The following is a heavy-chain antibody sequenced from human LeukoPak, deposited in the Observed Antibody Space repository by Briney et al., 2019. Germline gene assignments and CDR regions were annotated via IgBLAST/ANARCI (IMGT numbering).Heavy chain of an antibody. CDR2: IYSGGST. CDR1: GFTVSSNY. J-gene: IGHJ4*02. CDR3: ARDVYSSGWYIDY. D-gene: IGHD6-19*01. V-gene: IGHV3-53*01. Sequence: GGSLRLSCAASGFTVSSNYMSWVRQAPGKGLEWVSVIYSGGSTYYADSVKGRFTISRDNSKNTLYLQLNSLRAEDTDVYYCARDVYSSGWYIDYRGPGTPVS.